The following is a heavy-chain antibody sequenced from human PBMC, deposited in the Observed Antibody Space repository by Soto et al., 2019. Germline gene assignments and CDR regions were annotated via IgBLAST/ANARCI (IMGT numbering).Heavy chain of an antibody. Sequence: GESLKISCQGSGYSFTSYWIGWVRQMPGKGLEWMGTIYPGDSDARYSPSFQGQVIFSADKSTSTAYLQWSSLKASDTAMYYCARHGDGMDVWGQGTTVTVSS. CDR2: IYPGDSDA. CDR3: ARHGDGMDV. D-gene: IGHD2-15*01. V-gene: IGHV5-51*01. J-gene: IGHJ6*02. CDR1: GYSFTSYW.